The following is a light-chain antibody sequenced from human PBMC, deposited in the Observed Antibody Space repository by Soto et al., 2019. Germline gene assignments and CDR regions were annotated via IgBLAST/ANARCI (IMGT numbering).Light chain of an antibody. J-gene: IGKJ2*01. CDR1: QSVGSNY. CDR2: GAS. CDR3: QQYNKSPWT. Sequence: EIVLTQSPGTLSLSPGERATLSCRASQSVGSNYLAWYQRKPGQAPRLLIYGASSRATGIPDRFSGSGSGIDFTLTISRLEPEDFAVYYCQQYNKSPWTFGQGTKLEIK. V-gene: IGKV3-20*01.